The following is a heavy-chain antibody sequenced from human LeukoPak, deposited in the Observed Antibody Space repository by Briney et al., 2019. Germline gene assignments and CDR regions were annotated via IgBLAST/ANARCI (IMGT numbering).Heavy chain of an antibody. CDR2: ITSTSSYM. CDR3: ARDESTGHVSL. CDR1: GFTFNTYS. D-gene: IGHD2-8*02. Sequence: KPGGSLRLSCAASGFTFNTYSMIWVRQAPGKGLEWVSYITSTSSYMYYADSVKGRFTISSDNAKNSLYLQMNSLRAEDTAVYYCARDESTGHVSLWGQGTLVIVSS. V-gene: IGHV3-21*01. J-gene: IGHJ4*02.